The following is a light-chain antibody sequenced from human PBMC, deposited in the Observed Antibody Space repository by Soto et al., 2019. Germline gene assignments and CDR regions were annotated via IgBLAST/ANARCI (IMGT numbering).Light chain of an antibody. CDR2: GAS. V-gene: IGKV3-20*01. CDR1: ESVRSSY. CDR3: QQHGTSPET. Sequence: EIVLTQSPGTLSLSPGERATLSCRASESVRSSYLAWYQQKPGQAPRLLIYGASSRATGIPDRFSGSGSGTDFTLTISRLEPEDFAVYYCQQHGTSPETFGQGTKVEIK. J-gene: IGKJ1*01.